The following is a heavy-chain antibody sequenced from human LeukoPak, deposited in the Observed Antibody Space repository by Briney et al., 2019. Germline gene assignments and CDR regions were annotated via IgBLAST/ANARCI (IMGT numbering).Heavy chain of an antibody. Sequence: SVKVSCKASGGTFSSYAISWVRQAPGQGLERMGRIIPILGIANYAQKFQGRVTITADKSTSTAYMELSSLRSEDTAVYYCARSRVRTDYFDYWGQGTLVTVSS. V-gene: IGHV1-69*04. CDR2: IIPILGIA. CDR1: GGTFSSYA. D-gene: IGHD3-10*01. J-gene: IGHJ4*02. CDR3: ARSRVRTDYFDY.